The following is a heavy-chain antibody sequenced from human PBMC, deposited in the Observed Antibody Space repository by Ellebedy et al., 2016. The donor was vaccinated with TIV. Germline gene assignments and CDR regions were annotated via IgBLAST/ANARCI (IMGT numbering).Heavy chain of an antibody. J-gene: IGHJ3*02. CDR2: IYYSGST. CDR3: TRSLEDQLEAFDI. CDR1: RGSVSSGSYY. D-gene: IGHD1-1*01. Sequence: SETLSLXXTVSRGSVSSGSYYWSWIRQPPGKGLEWIGYIYYSGSTKYNPSLKSRVTISVDTSKKQISLKLRSVTAADTAVHYCTRSLEDQLEAFDIWGQGTTVTVSS. V-gene: IGHV4-61*01.